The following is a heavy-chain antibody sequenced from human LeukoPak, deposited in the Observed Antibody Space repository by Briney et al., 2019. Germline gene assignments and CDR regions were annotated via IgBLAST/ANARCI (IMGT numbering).Heavy chain of an antibody. J-gene: IGHJ4*02. CDR3: VRWGGNSEYYFDH. CDR2: TRYDGSKK. V-gene: IGHV3-33*01. D-gene: IGHD3-10*01. CDR1: GFRLSDYG. Sequence: GGSLRLSCAVSGFRLSDYGMQWVRQAPGKGLEWGAVTRYDGSKKNYGDSVKGRFTISKDDSKSTLFLQMNSLRVEDTAVYYCVRWGGNSEYYFDHWGQGTLVTVSS.